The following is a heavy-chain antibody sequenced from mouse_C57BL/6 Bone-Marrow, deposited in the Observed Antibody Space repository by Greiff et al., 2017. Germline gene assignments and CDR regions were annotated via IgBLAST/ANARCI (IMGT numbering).Heavy chain of an antibody. CDR2: ISSGGSYT. CDR3: ARRGRGAWFAY. Sequence: EVKLMESGGDLVKPGGSLKLSCAASGFTFSSYGMSWVRQTPDKRLEWVATISSGGSYTYYPDSVKGRFTISRDNAKNTLYLQMSSLKSEDTAMYYCARRGRGAWFAYWGQGTLGTVSA. J-gene: IGHJ3*01. CDR1: GFTFSSYG. V-gene: IGHV5-6*02.